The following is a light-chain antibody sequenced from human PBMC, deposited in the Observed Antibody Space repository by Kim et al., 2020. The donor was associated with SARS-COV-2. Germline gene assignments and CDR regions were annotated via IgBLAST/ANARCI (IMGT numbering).Light chain of an antibody. Sequence: GKTVPTSGTGRSGSIASNYVQWDHQRTGSAPTTVIYEDNQRPSGVPDRFSGSIDSSSNSAPLTISGLKTEDEADYYCQSYDSSFWVFGGGTQLTVL. V-gene: IGLV6-57*02. J-gene: IGLJ3*02. CDR1: SGSIASNY. CDR3: QSYDSSFWV. CDR2: EDN.